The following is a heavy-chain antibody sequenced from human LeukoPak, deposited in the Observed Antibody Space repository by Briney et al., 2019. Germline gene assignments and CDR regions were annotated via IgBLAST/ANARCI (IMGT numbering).Heavy chain of an antibody. CDR3: ARIGCTGGNCRPYYYYGMDV. V-gene: IGHV3-33*08. J-gene: IGHJ6*02. CDR1: GFTFSDYY. Sequence: GGSLRLSCAASGFTFSDYYMSWIRQAPGKGLEWVAIIWYDGSNKYYADSVKGRFTISRDNSKNTMYLQMNSLRAEDTAVYYCARIGCTGGNCRPYYYYGMDVWGQGTTVTVSS. D-gene: IGHD2-15*01. CDR2: IWYDGSNK.